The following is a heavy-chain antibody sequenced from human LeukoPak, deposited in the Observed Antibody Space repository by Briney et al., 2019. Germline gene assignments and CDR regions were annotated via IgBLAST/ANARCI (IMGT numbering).Heavy chain of an antibody. D-gene: IGHD1-14*01. CDR1: GFTVSSNY. CDR3: ARDGITRRYYYYYMDV. CDR2: ISSSSSYI. V-gene: IGHV3-21*01. Sequence: PGGSLRLSCAASGFTVSSNYMSWVRQAPGKGLEWVSSISSSSSYIYYADSVKGRFTISRDNAKNSLYLQMNSLRAEDTAVYYCARDGITRRYYYYYMDVWGKGTTVTVSS. J-gene: IGHJ6*03.